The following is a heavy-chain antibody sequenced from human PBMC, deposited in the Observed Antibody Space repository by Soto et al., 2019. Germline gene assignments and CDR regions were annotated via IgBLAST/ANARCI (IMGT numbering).Heavy chain of an antibody. Sequence: PSETLSLTCTVSGASISNYYWSWIRQPAGKGLECLGRIYASGTTTYNPSLRSRVTMSVDTSKNQFSLNLNSVTAADTAVYYCARESRSELGTVEYWGQGXLVTVSS. CDR3: ARESRSELGTVEY. CDR1: GASISNYY. D-gene: IGHD1-1*01. J-gene: IGHJ4*02. CDR2: IYASGTT. V-gene: IGHV4-4*07.